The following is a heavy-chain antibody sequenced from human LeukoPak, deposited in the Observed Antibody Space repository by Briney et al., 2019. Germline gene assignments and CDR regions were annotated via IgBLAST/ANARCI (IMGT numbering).Heavy chain of an antibody. CDR1: GFTFSSYS. D-gene: IGHD1-26*01. Sequence: GGSLRLSCAASGFTFSSYSMTWVRQAPGKGLEWVSIISGSGDVGYYADSVKGRFTISRDNAQSSLYLQMNSLRAEDTAVYYCAREIIGGASFLDYWGQGTLVTVSS. V-gene: IGHV3-21*01. CDR2: ISGSGDVG. CDR3: AREIIGGASFLDY. J-gene: IGHJ4*02.